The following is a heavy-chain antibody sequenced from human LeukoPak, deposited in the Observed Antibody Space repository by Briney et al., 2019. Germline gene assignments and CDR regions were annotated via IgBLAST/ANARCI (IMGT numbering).Heavy chain of an antibody. CDR3: ARAVEMATKLDY. V-gene: IGHV4-59*01. J-gene: IGHJ4*02. D-gene: IGHD5-24*01. CDR1: GRSISSYY. Sequence: SETLSLTCTVSGRSISSYYWRWIRQPPGKGREWIGYIYYSGSTNYNSSLKSRVTISVDTSKNQFSLKLYFVTAADTAVYYCARAVEMATKLDYWGQGTLVTVSS. CDR2: IYYSGST.